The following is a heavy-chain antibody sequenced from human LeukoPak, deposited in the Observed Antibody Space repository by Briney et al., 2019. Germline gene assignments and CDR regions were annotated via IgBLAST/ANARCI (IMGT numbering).Heavy chain of an antibody. Sequence: PGGSLRLSCAASGFTFSSYAMSWVRQAPGKGLEWVSAISGSGGSTYYADSVKGRFTISRDNSKNTLYLQMDSLRVEDTAVYYCAREHRYSSGWSLDYWGQGTLVTVSS. CDR3: AREHRYSSGWSLDY. D-gene: IGHD6-19*01. J-gene: IGHJ4*02. CDR2: ISGSGGST. CDR1: GFTFSSYA. V-gene: IGHV3-23*01.